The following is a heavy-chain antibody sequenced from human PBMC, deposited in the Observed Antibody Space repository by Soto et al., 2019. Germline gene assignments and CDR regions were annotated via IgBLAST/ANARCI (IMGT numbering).Heavy chain of an antibody. D-gene: IGHD5-12*01. CDR3: ARDKGGGYDSHYYYMDV. V-gene: IGHV3-11*01. CDR2: ISSSGSTT. Sequence: GGSLRLSCAASGFTFSDYYMSWIRQAPGKGLEWVSYISSSGSTTYDAASVKGRFTTSRDNATNSLYLQMNSLRAEDTAVYYCARDKGGGYDSHYYYMDVWGKGTTVTVSS. J-gene: IGHJ6*03. CDR1: GFTFSDYY.